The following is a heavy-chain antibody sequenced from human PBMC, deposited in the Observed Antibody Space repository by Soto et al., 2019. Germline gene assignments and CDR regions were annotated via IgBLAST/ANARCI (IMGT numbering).Heavy chain of an antibody. J-gene: IGHJ6*02. CDR1: GFTFSSYA. D-gene: IGHD3-9*01. CDR2: ISYDGSNK. V-gene: IGHV3-30-3*01. Sequence: GGSLRLSCAASGFTFSSYAMHWVRQAPGKGLEWVAVISYDGSNKYYADSVKGRFTISRDNSKNTLYLQMNSLRAEDTAVYYCARPNYDILTGYYTYYYYYGMDVWGQGTTVTVSS. CDR3: ARPNYDILTGYYTYYYYYGMDV.